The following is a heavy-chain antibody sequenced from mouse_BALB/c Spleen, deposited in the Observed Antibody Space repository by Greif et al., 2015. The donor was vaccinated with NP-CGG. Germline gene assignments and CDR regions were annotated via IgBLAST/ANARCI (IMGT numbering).Heavy chain of an antibody. J-gene: IGHJ2*01. D-gene: IGHD2-1*01. Sequence: QVQLRESGPGLVAPSQSLSITCTVSGFSLTSYGVHWVRQPPGKGLEWLGVIWAGGSTNYNSALMSRLSISKDNSKSQVFLKMNSLQTDDTAMYYCARGIYYGNYFDYWGQGTTLTVSS. V-gene: IGHV2-9*02. CDR3: ARGIYYGNYFDY. CDR1: GFSLTSYG. CDR2: IWAGGST.